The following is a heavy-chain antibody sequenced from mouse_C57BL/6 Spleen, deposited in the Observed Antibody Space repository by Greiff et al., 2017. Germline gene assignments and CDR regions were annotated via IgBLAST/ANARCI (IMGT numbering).Heavy chain of an antibody. CDR3: TGGSSKGYFDV. D-gene: IGHD2-10*02. V-gene: IGHV5-9-1*02. Sequence: EVQGVESGEGLVKPGGSLKLSCAASGFTFSSYAMSWVRQTPEKRLEWVAYISSGGDYIYYADTVKGRFTISRNNARNTLYLQMSSLKSEDTAMYYCTGGSSKGYFDVWGTGTTVTVSS. CDR2: ISSGGDYI. J-gene: IGHJ1*03. CDR1: GFTFSSYA.